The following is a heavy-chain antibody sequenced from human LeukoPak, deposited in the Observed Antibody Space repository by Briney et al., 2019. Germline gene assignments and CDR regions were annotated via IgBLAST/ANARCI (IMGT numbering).Heavy chain of an antibody. CDR2: IHPSGML. V-gene: IGHV4-31*03. J-gene: IGHJ4*02. CDR3: SRGLDSRKLGY. D-gene: IGHD3-22*01. Sequence: SETLSLTSTVSGASFNSDDQYWNWIRQSPGKGLEWTGSIHPSGMLYNNPSLESRVTMSRDRSKNQFSLNLNSVTAADTAVYFCSRGLDSRKLGYWGQGILVTVSS. CDR1: GASFNSDDQY.